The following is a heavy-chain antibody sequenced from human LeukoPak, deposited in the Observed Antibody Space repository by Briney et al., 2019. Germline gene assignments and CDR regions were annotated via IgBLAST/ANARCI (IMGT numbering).Heavy chain of an antibody. Sequence: GGSLRLSCAASGFTVSSYWMTWVRQAAGKGLEWVANIKQDGSEKYYVDCVKGRFTISRDSANNSLYLQLTSLRAEDTAVYYCARERGGFCSGTSCYKTFDIWGQGTMVTVSS. CDR2: IKQDGSEK. CDR3: ARERGGFCSGTSCYKTFDI. V-gene: IGHV3-7*01. J-gene: IGHJ3*02. CDR1: GFTVSSYW. D-gene: IGHD2-2*02.